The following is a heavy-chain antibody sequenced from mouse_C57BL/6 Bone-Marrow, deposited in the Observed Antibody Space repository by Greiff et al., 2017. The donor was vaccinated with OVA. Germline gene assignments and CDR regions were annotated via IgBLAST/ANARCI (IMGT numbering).Heavy chain of an antibody. CDR3: ARDYYSNYVGTWFAY. CDR2: IDPEDGDT. Sequence: EVQLQQSGAELVRPGASVKLSCTASGFNIKDYYMHWVKQRPEQGLEWIGRIDPEDGDTEYAPKFQGKATMTADTSSNTAYLQLSSLTSEDSAIYYCARDYYSNYVGTWFAYWGQGTLVTVSA. D-gene: IGHD2-5*01. V-gene: IGHV14-1*01. CDR1: GFNIKDYY. J-gene: IGHJ3*01.